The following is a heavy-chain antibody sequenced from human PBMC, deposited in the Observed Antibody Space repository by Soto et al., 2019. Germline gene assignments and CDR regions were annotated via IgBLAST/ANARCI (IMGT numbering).Heavy chain of an antibody. V-gene: IGHV4-34*01. CDR2: IDHSGST. Sequence: SETLSLTCAVYGGSFSGYYWSWIRQPPGKGLEWIGEIDHSGSTNYNPSLKSRVTISVDTSKNQFSLKLSSVTAADTAVYYCARESQGPNSEVEEPTHPWGQGTLVTVSS. CDR1: GGSFSGYY. CDR3: ARESQGPNSEVEEPTHP. J-gene: IGHJ5*02. D-gene: IGHD4-4*01.